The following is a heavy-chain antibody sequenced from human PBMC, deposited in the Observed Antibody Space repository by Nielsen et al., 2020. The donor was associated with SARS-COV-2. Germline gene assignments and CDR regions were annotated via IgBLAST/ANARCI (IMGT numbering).Heavy chain of an antibody. CDR1: GDSTLSCRYY. Sequence: SETLSLTCTVSGDSTLSCRYYWGWLRPPPGKGLEWIGSVYYDGRTSYNPSLKSRVTISVDTSKNQFSLKLMSVTAADTAVYYCARTYGDYLEFFHRWGQGTLVTVSS. J-gene: IGHJ1*01. V-gene: IGHV4-39*01. CDR2: VYYDGRT. CDR3: ARTYGDYLEFFHR. D-gene: IGHD4-17*01.